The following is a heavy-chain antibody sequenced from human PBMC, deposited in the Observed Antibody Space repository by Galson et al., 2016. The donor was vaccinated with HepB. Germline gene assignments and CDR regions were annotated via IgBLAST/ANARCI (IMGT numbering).Heavy chain of an antibody. CDR1: GFTFGSYG. CDR3: ARPGYRLGATYGLDV. CDR2: IWSDGSDR. D-gene: IGHD1-26*01. J-gene: IGHJ6*02. V-gene: IGHV3-33*01. Sequence: SLRLSCAASGFTFGSYGMHWVRQAPGKGLEWVAVIWSDGSDRYYADTVQGRFTITRDNSHYTLSLQMNSLRAEDTAVYYCARPGYRLGATYGLDVWVQGTTVTVSS.